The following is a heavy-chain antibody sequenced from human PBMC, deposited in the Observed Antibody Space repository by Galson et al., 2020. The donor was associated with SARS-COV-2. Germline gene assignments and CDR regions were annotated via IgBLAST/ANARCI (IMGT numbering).Heavy chain of an antibody. CDR2: IYYSGST. V-gene: IGHV4-59*08. D-gene: IGHD5-12*01. CDR3: ARHFRVATAFDY. Sequence: SETLSLTCTVSGGSIRSYYWSWIRQPPGKGLEWIGYIYYSGSTNHNPSLTSRVTISVNTSKNQFSLKLSSVTAADTAVYYCARHFRVATAFDYWGQGTLVTVSS. J-gene: IGHJ4*02. CDR1: GGSIRSYY.